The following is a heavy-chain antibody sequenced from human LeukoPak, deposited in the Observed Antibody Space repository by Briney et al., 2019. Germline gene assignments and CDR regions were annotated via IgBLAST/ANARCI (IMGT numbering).Heavy chain of an antibody. Sequence: GGSLRLSCAASGFTFSSYSMNWVRQAPGKGLEWVSSISSSSGYIYYADSVKGRFTISRDNAKNSLYLQMNSLRTEDTAVYYCAREVGARAFNIWGQGTMVTVSS. V-gene: IGHV3-21*01. CDR1: GFTFSSYS. J-gene: IGHJ3*02. D-gene: IGHD1-26*01. CDR3: AREVGARAFNI. CDR2: ISSSSGYI.